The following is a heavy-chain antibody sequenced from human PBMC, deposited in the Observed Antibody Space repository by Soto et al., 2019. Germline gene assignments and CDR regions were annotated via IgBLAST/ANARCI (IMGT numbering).Heavy chain of an antibody. D-gene: IGHD2-15*01. CDR3: ARACSGGSCYQGTFDY. CDR2: ISSSGSTI. J-gene: IGHJ4*02. CDR1: GFTFSDYY. Sequence: GGSLRLSCAASGFTFSDYYMSWIRQAPGKGLEWVSYISSSGSTIYYADSVKGRFTISRDNAKNSLYLQMNSLRAEDTAVYYCARACSGGSCYQGTFDYWGQGTLVTVSS. V-gene: IGHV3-11*01.